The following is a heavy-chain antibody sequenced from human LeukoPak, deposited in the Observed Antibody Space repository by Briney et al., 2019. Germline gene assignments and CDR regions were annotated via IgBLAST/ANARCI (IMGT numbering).Heavy chain of an antibody. J-gene: IGHJ4*02. V-gene: IGHV4-34*01. D-gene: IGHD6-13*01. CDR2: INHSGST. CDR3: ARVVGKYSSSRYY. CDR1: GGFFSRYS. Sequence: KPSETLSLSCAVYGGFFSRYSWSWIRQPPGKGLEWIGEINHSGSTNHNPSLKGRVTISVDTSKNQFSLKLRSVTAADTAVYYCARVVGKYSSSRYYWGQGTLVTVSS.